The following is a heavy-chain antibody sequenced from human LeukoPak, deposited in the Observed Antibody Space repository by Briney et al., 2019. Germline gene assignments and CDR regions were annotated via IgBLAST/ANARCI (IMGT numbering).Heavy chain of an antibody. J-gene: IGHJ4*02. CDR1: GFTVSSNY. Sequence: GGSLRLSCAASGFTVSSNYMSWVRQAPGKGLEWVSVIYSGGSTYYADSVKGRFTISRHNSKNTLYLQMNSLRAEDTAVYCCARLSHPSFFDYWGQGTLVTVSS. CDR2: IYSGGST. V-gene: IGHV3-53*04. CDR3: ARLSHPSFFDY. D-gene: IGHD3-16*02.